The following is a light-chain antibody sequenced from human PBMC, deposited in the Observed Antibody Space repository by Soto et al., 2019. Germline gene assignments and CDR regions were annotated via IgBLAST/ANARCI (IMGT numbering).Light chain of an antibody. J-gene: IGLJ2*01. CDR2: RNH. V-gene: IGLV1-44*01. Sequence: QSVLTQSPSASGTPGQRVTISRSGSTSNIGTYAVNWYQQLPGTAPTLLLFRNHQRPSGVPDRFSGSKSGTSASLAIRGPQSAGEADYYCSELDDSRRAVVFGGGSKVTVL. CDR1: TSNIGTYA. CDR3: SELDDSRRAVV.